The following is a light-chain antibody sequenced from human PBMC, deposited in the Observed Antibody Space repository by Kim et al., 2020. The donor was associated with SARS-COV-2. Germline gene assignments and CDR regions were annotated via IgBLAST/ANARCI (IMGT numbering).Light chain of an antibody. CDR1: RTISTY. CDR2: GAS. V-gene: IGKV1-39*01. CDR3: QQSYSTPYI. J-gene: IGKJ2*01. Sequence: DIQMSQSPSSLSASVGDRVTITCRASRTISTYLNWYQHKPGKAPNLLIYGASSLQSGVPSRFSGSGSGTSFTLTISSLQPEDFGNYYCQQSYSTPYIFGPGTKLEI.